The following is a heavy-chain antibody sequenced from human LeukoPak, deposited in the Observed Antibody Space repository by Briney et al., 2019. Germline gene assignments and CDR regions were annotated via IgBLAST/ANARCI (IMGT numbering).Heavy chain of an antibody. V-gene: IGHV1-18*01. CDR3: ARGSPPRRNYDTSGYYSYYFDY. CDR2: ISAYNGYT. CDR1: GYTFSSFG. Sequence: ASVKVSCKACGYTFSSFGISWVRQAPGQGLEWMGGISAYNGYTNYAQKLQGRVTMTTDTSTSTAYMELKSLRSDDTAVFYCARGSPPRRNYDTSGYYSYYFDYWGQGTLVTVSS. J-gene: IGHJ4*02. D-gene: IGHD3-22*01.